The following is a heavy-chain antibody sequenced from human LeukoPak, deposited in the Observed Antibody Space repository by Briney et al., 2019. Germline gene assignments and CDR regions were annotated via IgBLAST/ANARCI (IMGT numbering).Heavy chain of an antibody. CDR1: GFTFRSYG. D-gene: IGHD3-10*01. CDR2: ISYDGSNK. Sequence: QPGRSLRLSCAASGFTFRSYGMHWVRQAPGKGLEWVAVISYDGSNKYYADSVKGRFTISRDNSKNTLYLQMNSLRAEDTAVYYCAKSSWFGELSSWGQGTLVTVSS. CDR3: AKSSWFGELSS. J-gene: IGHJ4*02. V-gene: IGHV3-30*18.